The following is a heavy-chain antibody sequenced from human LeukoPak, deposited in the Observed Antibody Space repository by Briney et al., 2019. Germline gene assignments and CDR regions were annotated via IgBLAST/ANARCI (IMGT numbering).Heavy chain of an antibody. D-gene: IGHD3-10*01. CDR3: AKAASYITMVRGVIILYFDY. Sequence: GGSLRLSCAASGFTFSSYAMSWVRQAPGKGLEWVSAISGSGGSTYYADSVKGRFTISRDNSKNTLYLQMNSLRAEDTAVYYCAKAASYITMVRGVIILYFDYWGQGTLVTVSS. CDR2: ISGSGGST. CDR1: GFTFSSYA. V-gene: IGHV3-23*01. J-gene: IGHJ4*02.